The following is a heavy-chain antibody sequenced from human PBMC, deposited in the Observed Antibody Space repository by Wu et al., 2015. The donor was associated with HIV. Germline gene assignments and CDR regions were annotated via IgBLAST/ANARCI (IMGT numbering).Heavy chain of an antibody. CDR1: GGTFSSYA. CDR2: IIPIFGTA. J-gene: IGHJ4*02. V-gene: IGHV1-69*13. D-gene: IGHD2-2*01. CDR3: ARDHPQRYCSSTSCLPGHFVVSDLQD. Sequence: QVQLVQSGAEVKKPGSSVKVSCKASGGTFSSYAISWVRQAPGQGLEWMGRIIPIFGTANYAQKFQGRVTITADESTSTAYMELSSLRSEDTAVYYCARDHPQRYCSSTSCLPGHFVVSDLQDWGQGTLVTVSS.